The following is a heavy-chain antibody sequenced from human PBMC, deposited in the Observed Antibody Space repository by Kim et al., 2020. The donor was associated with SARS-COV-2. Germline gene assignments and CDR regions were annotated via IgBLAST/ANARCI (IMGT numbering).Heavy chain of an antibody. CDR1: GYTFTSYA. CDR2: LNTNTGNP. V-gene: IGHV7-4-1*02. CDR3: ARDPPWELPRHYYYGMDV. D-gene: IGHD1-26*01. J-gene: IGHJ6*02. Sequence: ASVKVSCKASGYTFTSYAMNWVRQAPGQGLEWMGWLNTNTGNPAYAQGFTGRFVFSLDTSVSTAYLKISSLKAEDTAMYYCARDPPWELPRHYYYGMDVWGQGTTVTVSS.